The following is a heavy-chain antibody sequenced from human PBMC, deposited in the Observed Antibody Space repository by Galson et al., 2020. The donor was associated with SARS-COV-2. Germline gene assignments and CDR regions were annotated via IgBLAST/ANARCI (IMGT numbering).Heavy chain of an antibody. V-gene: IGHV3-30-3*01. D-gene: IGHD3-10*01. CDR1: GFTFNTYS. CDR2: ISYDGSNK. J-gene: IGHJ4*02. CDR3: ARDRRWFSGLDN. Sequence: GGSLRLSCATSGFTFNTYSLHWVRQAPGKGLEWVALISYDGSNKYYTDSVKGRFTISRDNSKNTLYLQMNSLTAEDTALYYCARDRRWFSGLDNWGQGTLVTVSS.